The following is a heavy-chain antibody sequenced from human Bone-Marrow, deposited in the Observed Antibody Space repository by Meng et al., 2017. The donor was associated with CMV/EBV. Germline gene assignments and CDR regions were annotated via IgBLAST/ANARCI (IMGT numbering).Heavy chain of an antibody. CDR2: INPKSGGT. Sequence: ASVKVSCKASGGTFSSYTISWVRQAPGQGLEWMGWINPKSGGTNYAQRFQGRVTMTRDTSINTVYMELGRLRSDDTAVYFCAKSLYTNYYSTYYGLDVWGPGTTVTGSS. V-gene: IGHV1-2*02. J-gene: IGHJ6*01. D-gene: IGHD3-22*01. CDR1: GGTFSSYT. CDR3: AKSLYTNYYSTYYGLDV.